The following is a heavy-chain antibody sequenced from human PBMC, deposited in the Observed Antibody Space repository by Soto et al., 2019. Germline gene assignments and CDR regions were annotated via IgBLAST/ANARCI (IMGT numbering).Heavy chain of an antibody. CDR3: ARAGLEWLLGYYYYGMDV. CDR1: GYTFTSYD. J-gene: IGHJ6*02. Sequence: ASVKVSCKASGYTFTSYDINWVRQATGQGLEWMGWMNPNSGSTGYAQKFQGRVTMTRNTSISTAYMELSSLRSEDTAVYYCARAGLEWLLGYYYYGMDVWGQGTTVTVSS. CDR2: MNPNSGST. V-gene: IGHV1-8*01. D-gene: IGHD3-3*01.